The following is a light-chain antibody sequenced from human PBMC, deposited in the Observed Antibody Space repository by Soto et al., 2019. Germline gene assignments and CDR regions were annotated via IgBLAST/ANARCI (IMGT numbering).Light chain of an antibody. CDR2: DAS. V-gene: IGKV3-11*01. J-gene: IGKJ4*01. Sequence: EIVLTQSPGTLSLSPGERATLSCRASQSVSSYLAWYQQKPGQAPRLLIYDASNRATGIPARLSGSGSGTDFTLTISSLEPEDFAVYYCQQRSNWRTFGGGTKV. CDR1: QSVSSY. CDR3: QQRSNWRT.